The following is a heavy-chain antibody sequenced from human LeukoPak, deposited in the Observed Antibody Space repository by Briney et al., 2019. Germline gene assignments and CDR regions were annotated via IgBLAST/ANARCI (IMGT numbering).Heavy chain of an antibody. Sequence: PGGSLRLSCAASGFTFSSYAMSWVRQAPGKGLEWVSAISGSGGSTYYADSVKGRFTISRDNSKNTLYLQMNSLRAEDAAVYYCARGSEKGYYDFWSGYSSSGLEYWGQGTLVTVSS. J-gene: IGHJ4*02. V-gene: IGHV3-23*01. CDR1: GFTFSSYA. D-gene: IGHD3-3*01. CDR2: ISGSGGST. CDR3: ARGSEKGYYDFWSGYSSSGLEY.